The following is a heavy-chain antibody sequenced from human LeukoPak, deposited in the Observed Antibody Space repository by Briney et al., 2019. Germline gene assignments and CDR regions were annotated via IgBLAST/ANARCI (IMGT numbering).Heavy chain of an antibody. V-gene: IGHV3-48*04. CDR3: GRGMRDYYGLDY. Sequence: GGSLRLSCAASRFTFSSYAMTWVRQAPGKGLEWVSYISSSGSTIYYADSVKGRFTISRDNAKNTLYLQMNSLTVEDTAVYYCGRGMRDYYGLDYWGQGILVTVSS. D-gene: IGHD3-10*01. CDR2: ISSSGSTI. J-gene: IGHJ4*02. CDR1: RFTFSSYA.